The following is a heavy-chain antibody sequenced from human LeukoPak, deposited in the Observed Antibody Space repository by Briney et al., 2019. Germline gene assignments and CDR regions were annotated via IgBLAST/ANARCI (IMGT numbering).Heavy chain of an antibody. CDR3: VRAPSYGSSWYYYMDV. V-gene: IGHV3-48*04. CDR1: EFTFVRYA. CDR2: ISSSSFKI. J-gene: IGHJ6*03. Sequence: PGGSLRLSCAASEFTFVRYAMNWVRQAPGKGLEWVSYISSSSFKIGYADSVKGRFTISRDNSKTSLYLQMDSLRVEDTAVYYCVRAPSYGSSWYYYMDVWGKGTTVTVSS. D-gene: IGHD6-13*01.